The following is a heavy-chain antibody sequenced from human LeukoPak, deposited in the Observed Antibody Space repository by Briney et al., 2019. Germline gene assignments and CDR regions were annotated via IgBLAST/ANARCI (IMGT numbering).Heavy chain of an antibody. J-gene: IGHJ4*02. Sequence: GGSLRLSCAASGFTVSSNYMSWVRQARGKGLKGISYISSSSSTIYYADSVRGRFTISRDNAKNSLYLQMNSLRAEDTAVYYCARGFHRYNYDSGAYSVYWGQGTLVTVSS. CDR3: ARGFHRYNYDSGAYSVY. D-gene: IGHD3-22*01. CDR1: GFTVSSNY. V-gene: IGHV3-48*01. CDR2: ISSSSSTI.